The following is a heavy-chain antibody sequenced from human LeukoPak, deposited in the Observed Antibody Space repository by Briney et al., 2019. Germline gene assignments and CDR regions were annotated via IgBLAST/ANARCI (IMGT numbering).Heavy chain of an antibody. Sequence: GASVKVSCKASGYTFTSYAMNWVRQAPGQGLEWMGWINTNTGNPTYAQGFTGRFVFSLDTSVSTAYLQISSLKAEDTAVYYCARGIAAAGTVPFDYWGQGTLVTVSS. V-gene: IGHV7-4-1*02. CDR3: ARGIAAAGTVPFDY. D-gene: IGHD6-13*01. J-gene: IGHJ4*02. CDR2: INTNTGNP. CDR1: GYTFTSYA.